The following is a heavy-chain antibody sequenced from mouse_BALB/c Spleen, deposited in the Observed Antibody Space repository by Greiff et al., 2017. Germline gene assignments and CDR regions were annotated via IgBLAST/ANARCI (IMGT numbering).Heavy chain of an antibody. J-gene: IGHJ4*01. V-gene: IGHV1-14*01. CDR1: GYTFTSYV. D-gene: IGHD2-14*01. CDR2: INPYNDGT. Sequence: VQLKESGPELVKPGASVKMSCKASGYTFTSYVMHWVKQKPGQGLEWIGYINPYNDGTKYNEKFKGKATLTSDKSSSTAYMELSSLTSEDSAVYYCARRDRYEGYYAMDYWGQGTSVTVSS. CDR3: ARRDRYEGYYAMDY.